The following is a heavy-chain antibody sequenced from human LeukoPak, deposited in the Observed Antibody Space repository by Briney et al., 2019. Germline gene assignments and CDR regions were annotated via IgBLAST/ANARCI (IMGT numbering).Heavy chain of an antibody. Sequence: PGGSLRLSCAASGFTFSSYGMHWVRQAPGKGLEWVAFIRYDGSNKYYADSVKGRFTISRDNSKNTPYLQMNSLRAEDTAVYYCAKDYRPYCSSTSCTSMDVWGKGTTVTVSS. D-gene: IGHD2-2*01. CDR2: IRYDGSNK. J-gene: IGHJ6*04. CDR1: GFTFSSYG. CDR3: AKDYRPYCSSTSCTSMDV. V-gene: IGHV3-30*02.